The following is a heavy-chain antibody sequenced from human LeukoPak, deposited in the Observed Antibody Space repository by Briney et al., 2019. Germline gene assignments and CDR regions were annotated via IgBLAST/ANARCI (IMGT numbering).Heavy chain of an antibody. J-gene: IGHJ4*02. CDR1: GASISGASYY. CDR2: IYNSGNT. D-gene: IGHD6-19*01. Sequence: PSETLSLTCTVSGASISGASYYWTWIRQHPGKGLEYIGYIYNSGNTFYNPSPKSRVAMSVDTSKNQFSLNLSSVTAADTAVYYCAASRTVAHQFDCWGQGSLDSVTA. V-gene: IGHV4-31*03. CDR3: AASRTVAHQFDC.